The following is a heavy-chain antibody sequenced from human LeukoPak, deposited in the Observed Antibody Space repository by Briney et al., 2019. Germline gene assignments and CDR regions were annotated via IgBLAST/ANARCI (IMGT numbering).Heavy chain of an antibody. CDR3: ARLRFTDYYYYGMDV. CDR2: IYNSGTT. J-gene: IGHJ6*02. CDR1: GGSFSSYY. V-gene: IGHV4-4*07. D-gene: IGHD3-10*01. Sequence: SETLSLTCTVSGGSFSSYYWTWIRQPAGKGLEWIGRIYNSGTTNYSPSLESRVTMSLDTSKNQFSLKLSSVTAADTAVYYCARLRFTDYYYYGMDVWGQGTTVTVSS.